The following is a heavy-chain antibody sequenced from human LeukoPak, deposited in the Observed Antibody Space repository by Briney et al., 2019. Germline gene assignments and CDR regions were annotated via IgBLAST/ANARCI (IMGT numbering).Heavy chain of an antibody. D-gene: IGHD3-10*01. V-gene: IGHV4-59*01. CDR2: IYYSGST. CDR1: GDSISSYY. CDR3: ARGDAVVRGVIIPGWFDP. J-gene: IGHJ5*02. Sequence: SETLSLTCTVSGDSISSYYWSWIRQPPGKGLEWIGYIYYSGSTNYNPALKSRVTISVDTSKNQFSLKLSSVTAADTAVYYCARGDAVVRGVIIPGWFDPWGQGTLVTVSS.